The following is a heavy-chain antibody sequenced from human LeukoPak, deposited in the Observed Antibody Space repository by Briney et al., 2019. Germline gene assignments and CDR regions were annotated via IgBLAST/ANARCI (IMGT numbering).Heavy chain of an antibody. CDR2: IYSGGIT. D-gene: IGHD2-2*01. CDR1: GFTVSSNY. Sequence: PGGSLRLSCAASGFTVSSNYMSWVRQAPVKGLEWVSVIYSGGITYYADSVKGRFTISRDNSKNTLYLQMNSLRAEDTAVYYCARDDPHNYCSSTSCYSDAFDIWGQGTMVTVSS. J-gene: IGHJ3*02. CDR3: ARDDPHNYCSSTSCYSDAFDI. V-gene: IGHV3-66*02.